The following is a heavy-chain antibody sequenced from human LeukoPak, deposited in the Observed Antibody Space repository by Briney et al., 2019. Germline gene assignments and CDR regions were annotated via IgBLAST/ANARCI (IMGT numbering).Heavy chain of an antibody. CDR2: ITGSGGGT. CDR1: GFTFSIYA. J-gene: IGHJ4*02. CDR3: AKNQGQWLVPVDY. Sequence: GGSLRLSCAASGFTFSIYAMSWVCQAPGKGVGWVSDITGSGGGTSYEDPVKGRFTLSRDNSKNTLYLQMNNLRAEDTALYYCAKNQGQWLVPVDYWGQGTLVTVSS. V-gene: IGHV3-23*01. D-gene: IGHD6-19*01.